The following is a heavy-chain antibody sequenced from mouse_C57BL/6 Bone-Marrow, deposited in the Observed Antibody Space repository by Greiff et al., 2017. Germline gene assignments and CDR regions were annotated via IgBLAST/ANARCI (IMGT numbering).Heavy chain of an antibody. Sequence: VQLQQSGAELVRPGTSVKVSCKASGYAFTNYLIEWVKQRPGQGLEWIGVINPGSGGTNYNEKFKGKATLTADKSSSTAYMQLSSLTSEDSAVYFCALYFKEAMDYWGQGTSVTVSS. CDR2: INPGSGGT. V-gene: IGHV1-54*01. J-gene: IGHJ4*01. D-gene: IGHD2-1*01. CDR3: ALYFKEAMDY. CDR1: GYAFTNYL.